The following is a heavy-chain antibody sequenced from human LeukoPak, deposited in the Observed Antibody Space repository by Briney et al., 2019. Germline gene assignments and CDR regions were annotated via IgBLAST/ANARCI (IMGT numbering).Heavy chain of an antibody. D-gene: IGHD6-6*01. CDR2: ISWNSGNI. J-gene: IGHJ4*02. V-gene: IGHV3-9*01. CDR3: AKDPSYSSSSPYFDY. Sequence: GGSLRLSCAASGFTFDDYAMHWVRQVPGKGLEWVSGISWNSGNIEYADSVKGRFTISRDNAKKSLFLQMNSLRAEDTALYYCAKDPSYSSSSPYFDYWGQGVLVTVSS. CDR1: GFTFDDYA.